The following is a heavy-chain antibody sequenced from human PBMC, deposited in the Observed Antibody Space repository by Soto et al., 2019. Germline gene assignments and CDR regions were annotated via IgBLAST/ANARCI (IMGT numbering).Heavy chain of an antibody. CDR1: GFTFSSHG. Sequence: QVQLVESGGGVVQPGKSLRLSCVASGFTFSSHGMHWVRQAPGKGLEWVAVISYDGGSEYWADSVKGRFTISRDNGKNTVYLQLNSLRTEDTAVYYCAKGPSHGAFDIWGQGTMVTVSS. J-gene: IGHJ3*02. CDR2: ISYDGGSE. CDR3: AKGPSHGAFDI. V-gene: IGHV3-30*18.